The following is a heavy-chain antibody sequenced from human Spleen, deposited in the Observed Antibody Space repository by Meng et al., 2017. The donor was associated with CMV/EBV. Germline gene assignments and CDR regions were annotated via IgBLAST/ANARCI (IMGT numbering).Heavy chain of an antibody. D-gene: IGHD2-8*02. Sequence: AASGFTFSSYAMSWVRQAPGKGLEWVSSISGIGSSTYYADSVKGRFTISRDNSKNTLYLQMNSLRAEDTAVYYCVQVVYTTADAFDIWGQGTMVTVSS. CDR1: GFTFSSYA. CDR2: ISGIGSST. V-gene: IGHV3-23*01. J-gene: IGHJ3*02. CDR3: VQVVYTTADAFDI.